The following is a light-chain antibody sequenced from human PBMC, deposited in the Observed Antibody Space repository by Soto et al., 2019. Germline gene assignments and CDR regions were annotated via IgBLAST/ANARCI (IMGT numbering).Light chain of an antibody. J-gene: IGLJ1*01. CDR3: SSYTISTTYV. V-gene: IGLV2-14*03. Sequence: QSALTQPASVSGSPGQSITISYTGTSNDVGLYNYVSWYQQHPGKAPKLMIHDVTERPSGVSNRFSGSKSGSTASLTISGLQAEDEADYFCSSYTISTTYVFGSGTKLTVL. CDR1: SNDVGLYNY. CDR2: DVT.